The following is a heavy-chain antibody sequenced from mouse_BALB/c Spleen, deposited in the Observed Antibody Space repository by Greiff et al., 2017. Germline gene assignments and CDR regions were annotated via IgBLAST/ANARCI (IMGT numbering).Heavy chain of an antibody. CDR2: INPSTGYT. J-gene: IGHJ3*01. D-gene: IGHD3-1*01. Sequence: VQLQESGAELAKPGASVKMSCKASGYTFTSYWMHWVKQRPGQGLEWIGYINPSTGYTEYNQKFKDKATLTADKSSSTAYMQLSSLTSEDSAVYYCARSGLSLPYWGQGTLVTVSA. CDR3: ARSGLSLPY. V-gene: IGHV1-7*01. CDR1: GYTFTSYW.